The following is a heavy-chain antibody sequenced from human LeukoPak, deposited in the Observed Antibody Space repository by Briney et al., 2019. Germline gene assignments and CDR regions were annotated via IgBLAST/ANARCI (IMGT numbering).Heavy chain of an antibody. J-gene: IGHJ6*02. Sequence: SETLSLTCTVSGGSISSYYWSWIRQPPGKGLEWIGYIYYSGSTNYNPSLKSRVTISVDTSKNQFSLKLSSVTAADTAVYYCARDGVYYYGSGSSYYYYGMDVWGQGTTVTVSS. V-gene: IGHV4-59*01. CDR3: ARDGVYYYGSGSSYYYYGMDV. CDR1: GGSISSYY. D-gene: IGHD3-10*01. CDR2: IYYSGST.